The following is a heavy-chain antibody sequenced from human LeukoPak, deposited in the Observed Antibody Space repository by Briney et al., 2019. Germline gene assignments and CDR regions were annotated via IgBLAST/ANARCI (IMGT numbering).Heavy chain of an antibody. CDR1: GGSISTSLYY. V-gene: IGHV4-39*01. J-gene: IGHJ6*03. CDR3: ARRYCSGADCYGGDSYYYMDV. CDR2: IYYSGRT. D-gene: IGHD2-2*01. Sequence: SETLSLTCSVSGGSISTSLYYWGWIRQPPGKGLEWIGSIYYSGRTYYNPSLKSRVTISVDTSKNQFSLRLTSVTAADTAVYYCARRYCSGADCYGGDSYYYMDVWGKGTTVTISS.